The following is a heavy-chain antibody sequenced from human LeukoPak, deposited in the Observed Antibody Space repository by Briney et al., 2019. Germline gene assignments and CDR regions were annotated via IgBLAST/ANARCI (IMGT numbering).Heavy chain of an antibody. CDR1: RFTFSNYA. Sequence: GGCLRLSSADPRFTFSNYAISWVRQAPRKRLEWVSAISAPGGSTYYVDSVKGRLTISKNNSKNTLYLQINSRRAEDRAVYYCAKGPRTAPDDALDIWGQETMVTVS. J-gene: IGHJ3*02. CDR3: AKGPRTAPDDALDI. CDR2: ISAPGGST. D-gene: IGHD2-21*02. V-gene: IGHV3-23*02.